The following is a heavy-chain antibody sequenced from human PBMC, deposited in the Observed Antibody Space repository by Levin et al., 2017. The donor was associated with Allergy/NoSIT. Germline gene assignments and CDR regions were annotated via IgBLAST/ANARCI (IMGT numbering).Heavy chain of an antibody. D-gene: IGHD3-22*01. CDR2: IYYSGST. CDR1: GGSISSGGYY. J-gene: IGHJ4*02. CDR3: ARDVGDTDSSCYYYRYFDY. V-gene: IGHV4-31*03. Sequence: SETLSLTCTVSGGSISSGGYYWSWIRQHPGKGLEWIGYIYYSGSTYYNPSLKSRVTISVDTSKNQFSLKLSSVTAADTAVYYCARDVGDTDSSCYYYRYFDYWGQGTLVTVSS.